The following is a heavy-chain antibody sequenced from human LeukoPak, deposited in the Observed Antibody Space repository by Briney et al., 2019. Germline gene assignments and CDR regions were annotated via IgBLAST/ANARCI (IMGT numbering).Heavy chain of an antibody. Sequence: SQTLSLTCAVSGRSISSGGYSWSWIRQPPGKGLEWIGYIYHSGSTYYNPSLKSRVTISVDRSKNQFSLKLSSVTAADTAVYYCARILVSGSYNWFDPWGQGTLVTVSS. CDR2: IYHSGST. D-gene: IGHD1-26*01. CDR3: ARILVSGSYNWFDP. J-gene: IGHJ5*02. CDR1: GRSISSGGYS. V-gene: IGHV4-30-2*01.